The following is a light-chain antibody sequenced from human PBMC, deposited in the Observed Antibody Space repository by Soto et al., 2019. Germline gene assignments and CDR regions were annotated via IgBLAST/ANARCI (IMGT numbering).Light chain of an antibody. V-gene: IGLV1-44*01. CDR1: RSNIGSND. Sequence: QSVLTQPPSASGTPGQRVTISCSGSRSNIGSNDVNWYQQLPGTAPKVLIYSNNQRPSGVPDRFSGSKSGTSASLAISGLQSEDAADYYCAAWDDSLNAGVFGGGTKLTVL. CDR3: AAWDDSLNAGV. CDR2: SNN. J-gene: IGLJ3*02.